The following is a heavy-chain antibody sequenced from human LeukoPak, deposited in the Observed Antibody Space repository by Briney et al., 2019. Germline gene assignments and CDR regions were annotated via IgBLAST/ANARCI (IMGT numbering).Heavy chain of an antibody. D-gene: IGHD1-26*01. CDR1: GGSISSSSYY. CDR3: SRHLSVGASKAFDY. V-gene: IGHV4-39*01. J-gene: IGHJ4*02. CDR2: IYYSGST. Sequence: SETLPLTCTVSGGSISSSSYYWGWIRQPPGKGLEWIGSIYYSGSTYYNPSLKSRVTISVDTSKNQFSLKLSSVTAADTAVYYCSRHLSVGASKAFDYWGQGTLVTVSS.